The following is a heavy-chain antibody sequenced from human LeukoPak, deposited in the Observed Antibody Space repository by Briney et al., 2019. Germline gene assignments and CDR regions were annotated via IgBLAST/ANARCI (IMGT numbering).Heavy chain of an antibody. CDR2: IYHSGST. V-gene: IGHV4-30-2*01. D-gene: IGHD5-18*01. J-gene: IGHJ5*02. Sequence: SETLSLTCAVSGGSISSGGYSWSWIRQPPGKGLEWIGYIYHSGSTYYNPSLKSRVTISVDRSKNQFSLKLSSVTAADTAVYYCARQQYTYGVSWFDPWGQGTLVTVSS. CDR1: GGSISSGGYS. CDR3: ARQQYTYGVSWFDP.